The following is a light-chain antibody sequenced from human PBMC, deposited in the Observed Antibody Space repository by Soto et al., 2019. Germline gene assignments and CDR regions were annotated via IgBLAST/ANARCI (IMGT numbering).Light chain of an antibody. Sequence: DIQMTQSPSTLSASIGDRVTITCRASQTISTWLAWYQQKPGKTPNLLIYKASKLETGVPSRFSASGSGTEFTLTISSLQPDDFATYYCQQYSSSSRTFCQGTKVEIK. CDR1: QTISTW. V-gene: IGKV1-5*03. J-gene: IGKJ1*01. CDR3: QQYSSSSRT. CDR2: KAS.